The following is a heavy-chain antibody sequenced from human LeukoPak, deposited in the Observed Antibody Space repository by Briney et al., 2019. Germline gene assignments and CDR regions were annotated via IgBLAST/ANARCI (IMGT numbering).Heavy chain of an antibody. V-gene: IGHV5-51*01. Sequence: GASLKISCKGSVDRFSNSWFWWVRQLPGKGLEWMVIIYPGDSDTRYSPSFEGHVTISVDTSISTAYLQWGSLKASDTAMYYCARLVAITIWFDPWGQGTLVTVSS. D-gene: IGHD5-12*01. CDR2: IYPGDSDT. J-gene: IGHJ5*02. CDR1: VDRFSNSW. CDR3: ARLVAITIWFDP.